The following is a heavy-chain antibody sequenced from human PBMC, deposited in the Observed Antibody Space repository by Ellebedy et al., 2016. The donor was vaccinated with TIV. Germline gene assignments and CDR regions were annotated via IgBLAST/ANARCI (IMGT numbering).Heavy chain of an antibody. CDR3: AREVNGQFDY. V-gene: IGHV3-11*06. D-gene: IGHD2-8*01. Sequence: GESLKISCVTSGFTFSPYYMRWIRQAPGKGLEWVSYLSADSRFTDSAGSVKGRFHISRDNAENSLYLQMNFLRAEDSAVYYCAREVNGQFDYWGQGTLVTVSS. CDR2: LSADSRFT. J-gene: IGHJ4*02. CDR1: GFTFSPYY.